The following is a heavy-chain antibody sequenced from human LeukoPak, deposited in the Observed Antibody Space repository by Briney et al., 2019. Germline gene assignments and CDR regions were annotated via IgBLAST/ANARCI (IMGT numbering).Heavy chain of an antibody. Sequence: SETLSLTCSVSGGSVNSYYWSWSRQPPGKGLEWIGYIYTTGRTNYNPSLKSRVTISVDTSKNQFSLKLSSVTAADTAVYYCAKILGSGVWYGFDIWGQGTMVTVSS. V-gene: IGHV4-4*09. CDR1: GGSVNSYY. D-gene: IGHD7-27*01. CDR3: AKILGSGVWYGFDI. CDR2: IYTTGRT. J-gene: IGHJ3*02.